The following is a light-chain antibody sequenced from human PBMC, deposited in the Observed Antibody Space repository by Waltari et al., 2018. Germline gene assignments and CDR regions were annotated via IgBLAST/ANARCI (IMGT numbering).Light chain of an antibody. J-gene: IGKJ4*01. CDR2: KAS. CDR3: QQYKSYPFT. Sequence: DIQMTQSPSTLSASVGDRVTIPCRASQSISSWLAWYQQKPGKAPKLMIYKASSLESGVPSRFSGSGSGTEFTLTISSLQPDDCATYYCQQYKSYPFTFGGGTKVEIK. V-gene: IGKV1-5*03. CDR1: QSISSW.